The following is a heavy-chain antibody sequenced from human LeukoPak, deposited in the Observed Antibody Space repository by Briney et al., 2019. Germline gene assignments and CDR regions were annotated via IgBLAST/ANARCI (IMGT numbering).Heavy chain of an antibody. Sequence: SETLSLTCTVSGGSISSYYWSWIRQPPGKRLEWIGYIYYSGSTSYNPSLKSRVTISVDTSKNQISLKLSSVTAADTAVYYCTRDLGVMVRAFDIWGQGTMVTVSS. CDR2: IYYSGST. J-gene: IGHJ3*02. D-gene: IGHD5-18*01. V-gene: IGHV4-59*01. CDR1: GGSISSYY. CDR3: TRDLGVMVRAFDI.